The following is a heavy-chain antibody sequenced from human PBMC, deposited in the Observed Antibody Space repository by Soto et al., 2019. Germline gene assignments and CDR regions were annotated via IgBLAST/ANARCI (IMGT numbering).Heavy chain of an antibody. Sequence: SETLSLTCTVSGGSISSGGYYWSWIRQHPGKGLEWIGYIYYSGSTYYNPSPKSRVTISVDTSKNQFSLKLSSVTAADTAVYYCARGSGVFYYYGMDVWGQGTTVTVSS. V-gene: IGHV4-31*03. CDR1: GGSISSGGYY. J-gene: IGHJ6*02. CDR2: IYYSGST. CDR3: ARGSGVFYYYGMDV. D-gene: IGHD2-15*01.